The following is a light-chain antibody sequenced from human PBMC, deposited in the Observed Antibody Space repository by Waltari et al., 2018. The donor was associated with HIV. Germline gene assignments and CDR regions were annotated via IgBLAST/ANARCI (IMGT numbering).Light chain of an antibody. V-gene: IGKV1-33*01. CDR1: QDIGNY. J-gene: IGKJ4*01. CDR3: QQYHTLPLT. Sequence: DIHMTQSPSSLPASIGASVTITCQASQDIGNYLSWYQQKPGKAPTLLIFHASNLEAGVPSRFSGGGSGTLFTFTIASLQAEDIASYFCQQYHTLPLTFGGGSRVQIK. CDR2: HAS.